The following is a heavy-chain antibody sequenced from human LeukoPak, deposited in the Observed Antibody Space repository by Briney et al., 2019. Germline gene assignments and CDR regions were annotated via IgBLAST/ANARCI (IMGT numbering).Heavy chain of an antibody. V-gene: IGHV3-23*01. D-gene: IGHD3-10*01. CDR1: GFTFSGYT. J-gene: IGHJ6*02. CDR2: VTGSGGST. CDR3: ARAMVRGLVIGGRYYGMDV. Sequence: GGSLRLSCAASGFTFSGYTMTWVRQAPGKGLEWVSSFTVTGSGGSTYYADSVKGRFTISRDNAKNSLYLQMNSLRAEDTAVYFCARAMVRGLVIGGRYYGMDVWGQGTTVTVYS.